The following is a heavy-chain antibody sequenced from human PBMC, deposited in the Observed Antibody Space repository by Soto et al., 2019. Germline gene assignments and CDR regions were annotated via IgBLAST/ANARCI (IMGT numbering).Heavy chain of an antibody. CDR2: IYHSGNT. CDR3: ARVPSP. Sequence: SETLSLTCAVSGGSISSGGYSWSWIRQPPGKGLEWIGYIYHSGNTYYNPSLKSRVSISVDRSKNQFSLKLSSVTTADTAVYYCARVPSPWGQGTLVTVSS. CDR1: GGSISSGGYS. J-gene: IGHJ5*02. V-gene: IGHV4-30-2*01.